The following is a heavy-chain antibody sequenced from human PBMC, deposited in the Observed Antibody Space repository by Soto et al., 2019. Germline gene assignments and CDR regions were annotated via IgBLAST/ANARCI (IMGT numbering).Heavy chain of an antibody. CDR3: ARGKKEQLGYYYGMDV. V-gene: IGHV6-1*01. D-gene: IGHD6-13*01. CDR2: TYYRSKWYN. CDR1: GDSVSSNSAA. J-gene: IGHJ6*02. Sequence: SQTLSLTCAISGDSVSSNSAAWNWIRQSPSRGLEWLGRTYYRSKWYNDYAVSVKSRITINPDTSKNQFSLQLNSVTPEDTAVYYCARGKKEQLGYYYGMDVWGQGTTVTVYS.